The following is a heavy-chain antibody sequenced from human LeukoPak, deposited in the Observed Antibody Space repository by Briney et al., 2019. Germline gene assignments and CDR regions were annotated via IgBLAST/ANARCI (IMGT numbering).Heavy chain of an antibody. J-gene: IGHJ3*02. CDR1: GYTFTGYY. V-gene: IGHV1-2*02. CDR3: ARSRMVRAVNDAFDI. Sequence: WASVKVSCKASGYTFTGYYMHWVRQAPGQGLELMGWINPNSGGTNYAQKFQGRVTMTRDTSISTAYMEPSRLRSDDPAVYYCARSRMVRAVNDAFDIWGQGTMVTVSS. CDR2: INPNSGGT. D-gene: IGHD3-10*01.